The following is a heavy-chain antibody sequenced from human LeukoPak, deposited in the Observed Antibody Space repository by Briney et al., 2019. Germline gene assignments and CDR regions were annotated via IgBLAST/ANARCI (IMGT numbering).Heavy chain of an antibody. CDR3: ARAGGSSHVFDY. J-gene: IGHJ4*02. V-gene: IGHV3-48*03. CDR2: ISSSGRTI. CDR1: GFTFSRYE. D-gene: IGHD1-26*01. Sequence: GGSLRLSCAASGFTFSRYEMNWVRQAPGKGLEGVAYISSSGRTIYYADAVKGRFTISRDNAKNSLYLPMNSLRAEDTAVYYCARAGGSSHVFDYWGQGTLVTVSS.